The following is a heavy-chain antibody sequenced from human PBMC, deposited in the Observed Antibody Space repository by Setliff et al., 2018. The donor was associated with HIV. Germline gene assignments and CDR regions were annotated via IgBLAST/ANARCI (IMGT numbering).Heavy chain of an antibody. J-gene: IGHJ4*02. CDR2: IYPNTGAT. Sequence: ASVKVSCKTSGYTFIDYYIHWVRQAPGQGPEWMGYIYPNTGATSYAQKFQGRVTMTRDTSTSTAYMELSSLRSEDTAVYYCAREGFDYWGQGTLVTVSS. CDR1: GYTFIDYY. V-gene: IGHV1-2*02. CDR3: AREGFDY.